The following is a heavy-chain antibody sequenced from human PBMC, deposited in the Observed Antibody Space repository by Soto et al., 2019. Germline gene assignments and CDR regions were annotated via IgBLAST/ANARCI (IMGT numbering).Heavy chain of an antibody. D-gene: IGHD3-10*01. J-gene: IGHJ6*02. V-gene: IGHV1-69*12. CDR2: IIPIFGTA. CDR1: GGTFSSYA. CDR3: AREGGSGSYRYYGMDV. Sequence: QVQLVQSGAEVKKPGSSVNVSCKASGGTFSSYAISWVRQAPGQGLEWMGGIIPIFGTANYAQKFQGRVTITADESTSTAYMELSSLRSEDTAVYYCAREGGSGSYRYYGMDVWGQGTTVTVSS.